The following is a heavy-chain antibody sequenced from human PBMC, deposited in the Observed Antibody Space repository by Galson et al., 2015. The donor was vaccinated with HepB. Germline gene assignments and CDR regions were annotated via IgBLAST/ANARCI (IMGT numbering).Heavy chain of an antibody. Sequence: VKVSCKASGYTFTSYGISWVRQAPGQGLEWMGWISAYNGNTNYAQKLQGRVTMTTDTSTSTAYMELRSLRSDDTAVYYCARDPYYYDSSGYPTDYWGQGTLVTVSS. CDR3: ARDPYYYDSSGYPTDY. D-gene: IGHD3-22*01. V-gene: IGHV1-18*01. CDR1: GYTFTSYG. CDR2: ISAYNGNT. J-gene: IGHJ4*02.